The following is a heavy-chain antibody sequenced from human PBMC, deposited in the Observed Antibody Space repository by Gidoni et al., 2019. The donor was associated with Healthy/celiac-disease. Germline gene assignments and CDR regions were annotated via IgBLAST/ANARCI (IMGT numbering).Heavy chain of an antibody. Sequence: QVQLVQSGAEVKKPGDSVKVSCKASGYTFTSYGISWLRQAPGQGLEWMGWIRAYNGNTNYAQKLQGRVTMTTDTSTSTAYMELRSLRSDDTAVYYCARGPGIVGATKRLDYWGQGTLVTVSS. CDR3: ARGPGIVGATKRLDY. CDR2: IRAYNGNT. J-gene: IGHJ4*02. CDR1: GYTFTSYG. D-gene: IGHD1-26*01. V-gene: IGHV1-18*04.